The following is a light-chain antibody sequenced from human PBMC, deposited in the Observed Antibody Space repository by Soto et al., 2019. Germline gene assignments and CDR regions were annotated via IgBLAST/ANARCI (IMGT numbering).Light chain of an antibody. CDR2: WAS. CDR1: QSVLHSSNSKHY. J-gene: IGKJ2*01. V-gene: IGKV4-1*01. Sequence: DIVMTQSPDSLAVSLGGRATINCKSSQSVLHSSNSKHYLAWYQQKAGQPPKLLIYWASTRESGVPGRFSGSGSGTDFTLTISSLQAEDVAVYYCQQYYSTPYTFGQGTKLEIK. CDR3: QQYYSTPYT.